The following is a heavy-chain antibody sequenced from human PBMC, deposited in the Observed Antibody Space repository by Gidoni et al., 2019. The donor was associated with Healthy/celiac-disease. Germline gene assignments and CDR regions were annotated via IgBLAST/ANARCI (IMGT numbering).Heavy chain of an antibody. CDR1: GFTFSSYA. CDR3: AKKRTAAGTSASDY. J-gene: IGHJ4*02. D-gene: IGHD6-13*01. Sequence: EVQLLESGGGLVQPGGSLRLSCAASGFTFSSYAMSWVRQAPGTGLEWVSAISGSGGSTYYADSVKGRFTISRDNSKNTLYLQMNSLRAEDTAVYYCAKKRTAAGTSASDYWGQGTLVTVSS. CDR2: ISGSGGST. V-gene: IGHV3-23*01.